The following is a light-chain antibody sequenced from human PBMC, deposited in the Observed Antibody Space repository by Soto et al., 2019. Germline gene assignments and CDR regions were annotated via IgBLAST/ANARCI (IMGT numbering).Light chain of an antibody. V-gene: IGKV1-33*01. J-gene: IGKJ5*01. CDR3: QQYDNLIT. CDR2: DAS. Sequence: DIKMTQSRSSLSASVGDRVTITCQASQDISNYLNWYQQKPGKAPKLLIYDASNLETGVPSRFSGSGSGTDFTFTISSLQPEDIATYYCQQYDNLITFGQGTRLEIK. CDR1: QDISNY.